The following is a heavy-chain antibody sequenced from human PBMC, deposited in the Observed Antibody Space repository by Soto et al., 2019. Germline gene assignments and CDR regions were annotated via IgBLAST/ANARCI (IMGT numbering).Heavy chain of an antibody. V-gene: IGHV4-59*01. CDR1: GGSIRNVY. Sequence: SETLSLTCSVSGGSIRNVYWSWIRQSPGKRLEWIGFIFHSGNAKYNPSLKSRVTMSIDTSRSQISLSLDSVTAADTAIYFCARAHAPTLPFDSWGQXTLVTVSS. J-gene: IGHJ4*01. CDR3: ARAHAPTLPFDS. D-gene: IGHD2-15*01. CDR2: IFHSGNA.